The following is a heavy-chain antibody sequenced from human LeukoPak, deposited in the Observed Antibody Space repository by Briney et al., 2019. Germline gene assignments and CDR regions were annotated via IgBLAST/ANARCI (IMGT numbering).Heavy chain of an antibody. V-gene: IGHV4-39*07. CDR1: GASVSGSAYY. CDR2: IYRSGST. J-gene: IGHJ4*02. CDR3: ARDRSSSFDY. Sequence: SETLSLTCTVSGASVSGSAYYWGWIRQPPGKGLEWIGSIYRSGSTYYNPSLKSRVTISVDTSKNQFSLKLSSVTAADTAVYYCARDRSSSFDYWGQGTLVTVSS. D-gene: IGHD6-6*01.